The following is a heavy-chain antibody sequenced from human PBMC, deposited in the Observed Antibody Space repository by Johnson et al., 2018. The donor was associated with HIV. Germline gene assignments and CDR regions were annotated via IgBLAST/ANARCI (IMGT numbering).Heavy chain of an antibody. D-gene: IGHD1-26*01. V-gene: IGHV3-13*01. CDR3: VRDSGLGAPGPFDI. Sequence: VQLVESGGCLVQPGGSLRLSCVASEFRFSTYDIHWVRQGTGKGLEWVSGIGTAGDTYYPGSVKGRFTISRDNAKNSLYLQMNSLRAGDTAVYYCVRDSGLGAPGPFDIWGQGTMVTVSS. J-gene: IGHJ3*02. CDR1: EFRFSTYD. CDR2: IGTAGDT.